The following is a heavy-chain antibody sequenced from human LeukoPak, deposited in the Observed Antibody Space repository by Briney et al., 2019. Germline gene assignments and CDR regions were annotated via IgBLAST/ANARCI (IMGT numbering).Heavy chain of an antibody. J-gene: IGHJ5*02. CDR3: ATDFYDST. Sequence: SVKVSRKASGGTFSSYAISWVRQAPGQGLEWMGGIIPIFGTANYAQKFQGRVTITADESTSTAYMELSSLQTEDTAVYYCATDFYDSTWGQGTLVTVSS. CDR2: IIPIFGTA. D-gene: IGHD3-22*01. CDR1: GGTFSSYA. V-gene: IGHV1-69*13.